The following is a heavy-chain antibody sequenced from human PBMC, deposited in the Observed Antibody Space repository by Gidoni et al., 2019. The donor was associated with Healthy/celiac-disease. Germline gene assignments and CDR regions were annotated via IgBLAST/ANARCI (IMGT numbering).Heavy chain of an antibody. Sequence: EVQLVESGGGLVQPGGSLRLSCAASGFTFSSYAMHWVRQAPGKGLGYVSAISSNGGSTYYANSVKGRFTISRDNSKNTLYLQMGSLRAEDMAVYYCATALITTSYYYYYMDVWGKGTTVTVSS. CDR2: ISSNGGST. J-gene: IGHJ6*03. D-gene: IGHD3-22*01. CDR1: GFTFSSYA. CDR3: ATALITTSYYYYYMDV. V-gene: IGHV3-64*01.